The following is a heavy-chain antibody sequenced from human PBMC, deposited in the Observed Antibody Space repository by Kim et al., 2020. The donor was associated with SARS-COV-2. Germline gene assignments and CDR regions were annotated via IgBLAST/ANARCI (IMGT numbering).Heavy chain of an antibody. CDR3: ARAYGGNSGYRKFFDY. D-gene: IGHD4-17*01. V-gene: IGHV5-51*01. Sequence: GESLKISCKGSGYSFTSYWIGWVRQMPGKGLEWLGIIYPGDSDTRYSPSFQGQVTISSDKSISTAYLQWSSLKASDTAKYDCARAYGGNSGYRKFFDYWGQGTQVTVS. CDR2: IYPGDSDT. CDR1: GYSFTSYW. J-gene: IGHJ4*02.